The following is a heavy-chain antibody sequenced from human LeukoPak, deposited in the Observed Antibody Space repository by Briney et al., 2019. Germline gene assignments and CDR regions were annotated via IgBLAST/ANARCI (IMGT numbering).Heavy chain of an antibody. CDR1: GSGFSSNTYN. CDR3: ARDGGYRFDP. V-gene: IGHV3-21*01. D-gene: IGHD3-16*01. CDR2: ISSSSTYI. J-gene: IGHJ5*02. Sequence: GGSLRLSCVASGSGFSSNTYNMIWVRQAPGKGLGWVSSISSSSTYIYYADSVKGRFTISRDNAKNSLYLQMNSLRAEDTAIYYCARDGGYRFDPWGQGTLVTVSS.